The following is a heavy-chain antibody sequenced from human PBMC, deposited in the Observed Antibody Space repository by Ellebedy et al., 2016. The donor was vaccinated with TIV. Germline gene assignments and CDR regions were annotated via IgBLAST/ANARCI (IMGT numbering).Heavy chain of an antibody. CDR1: GFSFEDYA. CDR2: INWDGSTT. V-gene: IGHV3-43D*04. CDR3: AKDQSRWLLRAYFDN. D-gene: IGHD1-26*01. Sequence: GESLKISCTASGFSFEDYAMHWVRQTPGKGLEWVSLINWDGSTTSYADSVNGRFTISRDNSKNSLFLQMNGMTAEDSAFYYCAKDQSRWLLRAYFDNWGQGTLVTVSS. J-gene: IGHJ4*02.